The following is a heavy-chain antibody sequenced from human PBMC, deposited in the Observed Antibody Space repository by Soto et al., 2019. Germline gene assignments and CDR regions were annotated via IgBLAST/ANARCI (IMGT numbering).Heavy chain of an antibody. Sequence: SETLSLTCAVYGGSFSGYYWTWIRQPPGTGLEWIGEINHSGSTNYNPSLKSRVTISVDTSKNQFSLKLNSVTAADTAMYYCAHILSGSQFNYSGQGTPVTVSS. CDR1: GGSFSGYY. J-gene: IGHJ4*02. D-gene: IGHD3-9*01. CDR2: INHSGST. CDR3: AHILSGSQFNY. V-gene: IGHV4-34*01.